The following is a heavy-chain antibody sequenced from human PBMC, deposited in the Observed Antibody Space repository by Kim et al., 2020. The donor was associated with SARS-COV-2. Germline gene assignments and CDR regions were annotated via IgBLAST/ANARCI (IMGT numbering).Heavy chain of an antibody. Sequence: SGPTLVHPTQTLTLTCNFSGFSLSSSGVGVGWIRQPPGKALEWLALIYWDDDKRYSPSLKSRLTIAKDTSKDQVVLTMTNMDPVDTATYYCAHRGSRTYSGYYFDYWGQGTLVTVSS. J-gene: IGHJ4*02. V-gene: IGHV2-5*02. D-gene: IGHD3-10*01. CDR3: AHRGSRTYSGYYFDY. CDR1: GFSLSSSGVG. CDR2: IYWDDDK.